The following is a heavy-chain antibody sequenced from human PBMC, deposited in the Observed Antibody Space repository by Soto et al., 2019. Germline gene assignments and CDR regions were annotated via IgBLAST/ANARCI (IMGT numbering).Heavy chain of an antibody. CDR2: MNPNSGNT. V-gene: IGHV1-8*01. D-gene: IGHD3-16*02. CDR3: ARGLSAITFGGVIVHDAFDI. J-gene: IGHJ3*02. Sequence: GASVKVSCKASGYTFTSYDINWVRQATGQGLEWMGWMNPNSGNTGYAQKFQGRVTMTRNTSISTAYMELSSLRSEDTAVYYCARGLSAITFGGVIVHDAFDIWGQGTMVTVSS. CDR1: GYTFTSYD.